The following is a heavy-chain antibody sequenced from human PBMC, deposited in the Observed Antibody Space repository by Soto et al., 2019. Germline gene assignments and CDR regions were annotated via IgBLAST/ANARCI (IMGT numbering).Heavy chain of an antibody. V-gene: IGHV1-18*01. D-gene: IGHD6-25*01. Sequence: QVQLVQSGDEVKKPVASVKVSCKTSGYSFTNYGISWVRQAPGQGLECMGWISPYSGNTNHAQKFQGRVTLTTDTSTSTAYMELRSLTSDDTAVYYCARDWSYPSGGIDYWGQGTLVTVSS. J-gene: IGHJ4*02. CDR2: ISPYSGNT. CDR3: ARDWSYPSGGIDY. CDR1: GYSFTNYG.